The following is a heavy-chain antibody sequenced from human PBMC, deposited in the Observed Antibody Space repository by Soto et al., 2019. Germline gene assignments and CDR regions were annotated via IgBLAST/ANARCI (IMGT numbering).Heavy chain of an antibody. CDR1: GGSFSSYY. D-gene: IGHD3-16*01. V-gene: IGHV4-59*01. J-gene: IGHJ6*03. Sequence: PSETLSLTCTVSGGSFSSYYWSWIRQPPGKGLEWIGYIYYSGSTNYNPSLKSRVTISVDTSKNQFSLKLSSVTAADTAVYYCARVRKGAYYYYMDVWGKGTTVTVSS. CDR3: ARVRKGAYYYYMDV. CDR2: IYYSGST.